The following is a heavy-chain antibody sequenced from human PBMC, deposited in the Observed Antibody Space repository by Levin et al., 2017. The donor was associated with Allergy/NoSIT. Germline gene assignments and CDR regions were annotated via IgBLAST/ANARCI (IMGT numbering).Heavy chain of an antibody. CDR3: ARLLRGDDAAAR. Sequence: SGPTLVKPTQTLTLTCTFSGFSLSPSGVGVGWIRQPPGKALEWLALIYWDDDKRYSPSLKSRLTITKDTSKNQVVLTMTNMDPVDTATYYCARLLRGDDAAARWGQGTLVTVSS. V-gene: IGHV2-5*02. CDR1: GFSLSPSGVG. D-gene: IGHD1-26*01. J-gene: IGHJ4*02. CDR2: IYWDDDK.